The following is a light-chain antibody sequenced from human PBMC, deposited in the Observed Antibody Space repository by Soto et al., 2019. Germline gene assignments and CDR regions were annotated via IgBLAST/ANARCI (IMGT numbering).Light chain of an antibody. Sequence: EIVLTQSPGTLSLSPGERATLSCRASQSVSSSYLAWYQQKPGQAPRLLIYGASSRATGIPDRFSGSGSGLDFTLTISRLEPEDFAVYYWQQYGSSRTFGQGTKVQIK. CDR2: GAS. V-gene: IGKV3-20*01. J-gene: IGKJ1*01. CDR3: QQYGSSRT. CDR1: QSVSSSY.